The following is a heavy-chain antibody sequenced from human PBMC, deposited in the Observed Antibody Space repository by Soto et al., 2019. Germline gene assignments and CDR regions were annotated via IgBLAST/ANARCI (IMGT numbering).Heavy chain of an antibody. CDR2: IIPIFGTA. CDR1: GGTFSSYA. Sequence: QVQLVQSGAEVKKPGSSVKVSCKASGGTFSSYAISWVRQAPGQGLEWMGGIIPIFGTANYAQEFQGRVHVSGEESTKPGQHGLGQLGIEEPGVFYCGRGGEGGLPPYLGKGRRGQGDKVT. D-gene: IGHD3-10*01. CDR3: GRGGEGGLPPYLGKGR. J-gene: IGHJ6*02. V-gene: IGHV1-69*01.